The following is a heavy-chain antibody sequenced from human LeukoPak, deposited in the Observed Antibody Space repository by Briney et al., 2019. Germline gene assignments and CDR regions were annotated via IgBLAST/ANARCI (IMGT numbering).Heavy chain of an antibody. D-gene: IGHD2-2*01. CDR2: IYYSGST. CDR3: ARGSCSSTSCYHFDC. Sequence: SETLSLTCTVSGGSISSYYWSWIRQPPGKGLEWIGYIYYSGSTNYNPSLKSRVTISVDTSKNQFSLKLSSVTAADTAVYYCARGSCSSTSCYHFDCWGQGTLVTVSS. CDR1: GGSISSYY. V-gene: IGHV4-59*01. J-gene: IGHJ4*02.